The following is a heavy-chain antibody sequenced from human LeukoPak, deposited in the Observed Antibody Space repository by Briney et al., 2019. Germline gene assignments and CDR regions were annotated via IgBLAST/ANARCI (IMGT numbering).Heavy chain of an antibody. D-gene: IGHD5-24*01. CDR3: ARYAEMATIYNWFDP. J-gene: IGHJ5*02. V-gene: IGHV4-61*01. CDR1: GGSVSSGSSY. CDR2: ISYTGSS. Sequence: PSETLSLTCTVSGGSVSSGSSYWSWIRQPPGKGLEWIGYISYTGSSIHNPSLKSRVTISVDTSKNQFSLRLSSVTAADTAVYYCARYAEMATIYNWFDPWGQGTLVTVSS.